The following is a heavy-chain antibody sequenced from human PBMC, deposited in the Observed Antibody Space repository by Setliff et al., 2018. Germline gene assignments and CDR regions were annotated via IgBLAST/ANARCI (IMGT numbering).Heavy chain of an antibody. CDR1: GLIFGNYA. Sequence: QAGGSLRLSCAASGLIFGNYAMNWVRQAPGKGLEWVSGISGSGRNTSYTDSVKGRFTISRDNSENTLYLQMNSLRADDTAVYYCARPTSAGRLWYMDVWGTGTTVTVSS. CDR2: ISGSGRNT. V-gene: IGHV3-23*01. J-gene: IGHJ6*03. D-gene: IGHD1-26*01. CDR3: ARPTSAGRLWYMDV.